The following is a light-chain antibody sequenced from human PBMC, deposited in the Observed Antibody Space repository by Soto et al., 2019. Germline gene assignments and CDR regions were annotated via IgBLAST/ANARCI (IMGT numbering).Light chain of an antibody. CDR3: CSYAGCYNSVV. CDR1: SSDVGGYNY. Sequence: QSVLTQPRSVSGSSGQSVTISCTGTSSDVGGYNYVSWYQQHPGKAPKLMIYDVSKRPSGVPDRFSGSKSGNTASLTISGLQAVDEADYYCCSYAGCYNSVVLGGGTTVTVL. J-gene: IGLJ2*01. CDR2: DVS. V-gene: IGLV2-11*01.